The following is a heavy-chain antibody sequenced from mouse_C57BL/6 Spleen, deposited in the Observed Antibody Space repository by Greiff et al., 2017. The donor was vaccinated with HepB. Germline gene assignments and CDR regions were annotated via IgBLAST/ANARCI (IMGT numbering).Heavy chain of an antibody. J-gene: IGHJ3*01. Sequence: VQLQQSGAELVRPGASVKLSCTASGFNIKDYYMHWVKQRPEQGLEWIGRIDPEDGDTEYAPKFQGKATMTADTSSNTPYLQLSSLTSEDTAVYYCTLYGSRGDAWFAYWGQGTLVTVSA. CDR2: IDPEDGDT. D-gene: IGHD1-1*01. V-gene: IGHV14-1*01. CDR3: TLYGSRGDAWFAY. CDR1: GFNIKDYY.